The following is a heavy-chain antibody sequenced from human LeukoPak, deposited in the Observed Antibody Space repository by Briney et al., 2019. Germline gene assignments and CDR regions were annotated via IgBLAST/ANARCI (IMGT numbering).Heavy chain of an antibody. CDR3: AKDANFLRSSGYLIPIDF. V-gene: IGHV3-23*01. CDR1: GFTFSRNA. D-gene: IGHD3-22*01. Sequence: GGSLRLSCAASGFTFSRNAMNWVRQAPGRGLEWVAAISGNGLGTYYADSVKGRFNISRDNSRNTLYLLMNSLRIEDTAFYYCAKDANFLRSSGYLIPIDFWGQGTLVTVSS. CDR2: ISGNGLGT. J-gene: IGHJ4*02.